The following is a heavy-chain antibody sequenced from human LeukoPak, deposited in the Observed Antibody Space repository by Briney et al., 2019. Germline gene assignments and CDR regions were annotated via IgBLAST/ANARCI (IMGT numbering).Heavy chain of an antibody. D-gene: IGHD6-6*01. CDR3: ARQRAIAAGRDS. V-gene: IGHV4-39*01. CDR2: IYYSGST. CDR1: GDSISNSPSN. J-gene: IGHJ5*01. Sequence: PSETLSLTCTVSGDSISNSPSNWGWVRQPPGKGLEWIGSIYYSGSTYYNPSLKSRVTISVDTSKNQFSLKLSFVTAADTAMYYCARQRAIAAGRDSWGPGTLVTVS.